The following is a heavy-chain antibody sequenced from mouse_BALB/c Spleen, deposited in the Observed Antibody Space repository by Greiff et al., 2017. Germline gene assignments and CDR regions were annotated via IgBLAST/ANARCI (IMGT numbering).Heavy chain of an antibody. CDR2: ISYSGST. CDR3: ARLEGLRAPFAY. Sequence: EVKLVESGPSLVKPSQTLSLTCSVTGDSITSGYWNWIRKFPGNKLEYMGYISYSGSTYYNPSLKSRISITRDTSKNQYYLQLNSVTTEDTATYYCARLEGLRAPFAYWGQGTLVTVSA. D-gene: IGHD3-1*01. V-gene: IGHV3-8*02. CDR1: GDSITSGY. J-gene: IGHJ3*01.